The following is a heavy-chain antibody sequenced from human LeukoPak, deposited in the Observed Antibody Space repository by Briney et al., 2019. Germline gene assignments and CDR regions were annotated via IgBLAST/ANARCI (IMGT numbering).Heavy chain of an antibody. J-gene: IGHJ4*02. D-gene: IGHD6-13*01. Sequence: GGSLRLSCTASGFTFGDYAMSWVRQAPGKGLEWVGFIRSKAYGGTTEYAASVKGRFTISRDDSKSIAYLQMNSLKTEDTAVYYCTRVTHYSSSWYVFDYWGQGTLVTVSS. CDR2: IRSKAYGGTT. V-gene: IGHV3-49*04. CDR3: TRVTHYSSSWYVFDY. CDR1: GFTFGDYA.